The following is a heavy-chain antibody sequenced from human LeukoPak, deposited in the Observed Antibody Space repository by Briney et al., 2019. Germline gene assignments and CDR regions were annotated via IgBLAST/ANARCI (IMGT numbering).Heavy chain of an antibody. CDR2: INTNTGNP. Sequence: ASVKVSCKASGYTFTSYAMNWVRQAPGQGLEWMGWINTNTGNPTYAQGFTGRFFFSLDTSVSTAYLQISSLKADDTAVYYCARTRNIAAAGYNWFDPWGQGTLVTVSS. V-gene: IGHV7-4-1*02. CDR3: ARTRNIAAAGYNWFDP. D-gene: IGHD6-13*01. CDR1: GYTFTSYA. J-gene: IGHJ5*02.